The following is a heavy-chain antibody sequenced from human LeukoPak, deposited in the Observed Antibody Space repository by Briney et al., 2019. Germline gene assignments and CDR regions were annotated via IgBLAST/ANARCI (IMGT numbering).Heavy chain of an antibody. V-gene: IGHV6-1*01. CDR2: TYYRSKWYN. CDR3: AREDNYYDFWSGYYTGSFDFDY. J-gene: IGHJ4*02. CDR1: GDSVPSNSAA. D-gene: IGHD3-3*01. Sequence: SQTLSLTCAISGDSVPSNSAAWNWIRQSPSRGLEWLGRTYYRSKWYNDYAVSVKSRITINPDTSKNQFSLQLNSVTPEDTAVYYCAREDNYYDFWSGYYTGSFDFDYWGQGTLVTVSS.